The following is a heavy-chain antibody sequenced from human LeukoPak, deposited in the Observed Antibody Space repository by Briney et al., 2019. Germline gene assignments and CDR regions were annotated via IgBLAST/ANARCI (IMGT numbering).Heavy chain of an antibody. D-gene: IGHD5/OR15-5a*01. J-gene: IGHJ5*02. CDR3: ARLGGRLRLWFDP. CDR2: IYPGDSDT. Sequence: GASLKISCKGSGSSFTSYWIGWGRPMPGKGLEWMGIIYPGDSDTRYSPSFQGQVTISADKSISTAYLQWSSLKASDTAMYYCARLGGRLRLWFDPWGQGTLVTVSS. V-gene: IGHV5-51*01. CDR1: GSSFTSYW.